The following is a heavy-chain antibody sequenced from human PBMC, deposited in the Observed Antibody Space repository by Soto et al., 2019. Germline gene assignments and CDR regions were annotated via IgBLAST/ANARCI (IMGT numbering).Heavy chain of an antibody. V-gene: IGHV1-69*13. D-gene: IGHD3-10*01. Sequence: GASVKVSCKAPGGTFSSYAISWVRQAPGQGLEWMGGIIPIFGTANYAQKFQGRVTITADESTSTAYMELSSLRSEDTAVYYCARGPPPFPPDHYYGSGSYYNFGFDYWGQGTLVTVSS. J-gene: IGHJ4*02. CDR2: IIPIFGTA. CDR1: GGTFSSYA. CDR3: ARGPPPFPPDHYYGSGSYYNFGFDY.